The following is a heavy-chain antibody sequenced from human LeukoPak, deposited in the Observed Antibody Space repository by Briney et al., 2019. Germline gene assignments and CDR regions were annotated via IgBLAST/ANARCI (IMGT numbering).Heavy chain of an antibody. J-gene: IGHJ4*02. CDR2: INHSGSI. Sequence: PSETLSLTCAVYGGSFSGYYWSWIRQPPGKGLEWIGEINHSGSINYNPSLKSRVTISVDTSKNQFSLKLSSVTAADTAVYYCARSPVYYYDSSGYSDYWGQGTLVTVSS. D-gene: IGHD3-22*01. V-gene: IGHV4-34*01. CDR1: GGSFSGYY. CDR3: ARSPVYYYDSSGYSDY.